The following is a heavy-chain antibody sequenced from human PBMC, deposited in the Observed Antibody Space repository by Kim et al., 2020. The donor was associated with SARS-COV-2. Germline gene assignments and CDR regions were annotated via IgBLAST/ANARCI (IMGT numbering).Heavy chain of an antibody. J-gene: IGHJ6*02. CDR3: AREVGATSSYYYGMDV. D-gene: IGHD1-26*01. Sequence: GGSLRLSCAASGFSFSNAWMSWVRQAPGKGLEWVGRIKRKPEGGKLDYAASVKGRISISRDDSKNTLYLQVDSLKTEDTAVYYCAREVGATSSYYYGMDVWGQGTTVTVSS. CDR2: IKRKPEGGKL. CDR1: GFSFSNAW. V-gene: IGHV3-15*01.